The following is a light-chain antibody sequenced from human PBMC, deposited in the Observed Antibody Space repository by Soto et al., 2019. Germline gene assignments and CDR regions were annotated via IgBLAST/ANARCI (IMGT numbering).Light chain of an antibody. J-gene: IGKJ2*01. CDR3: QQYGSYPYT. CDR1: QSVSITY. Sequence: EIVLTQSPGTLSLSPGERATLSCRASQSVSITYLAWYQQKPGQAPRLLIYGASSRATGFPDRFSGSGSGTDFTLTISRLEPEDFEVYYCQQYGSYPYTFGQGTKLELK. V-gene: IGKV3-20*01. CDR2: GAS.